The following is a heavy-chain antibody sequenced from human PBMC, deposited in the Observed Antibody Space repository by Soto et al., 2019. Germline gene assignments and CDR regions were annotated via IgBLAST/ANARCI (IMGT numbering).Heavy chain of an antibody. V-gene: IGHV3-30*18. CDR3: AKARYGSGWYDFDH. J-gene: IGHJ4*02. D-gene: IGHD6-19*01. CDR1: GFTFSNFG. CDR2: ISYDGTNK. Sequence: QVQLVESGGGVVQPGRSLRLSCAASGFTFSNFGMHWVRQAPGKGLDWVGVISYDGTNKNYADSVKGRFTISRDNSRDTLYLPMNSLRVDDTAVYFCAKARYGSGWYDFDHWGQGTLVTVSS.